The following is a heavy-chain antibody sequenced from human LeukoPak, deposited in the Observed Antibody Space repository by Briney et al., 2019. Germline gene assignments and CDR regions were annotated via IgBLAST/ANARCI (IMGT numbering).Heavy chain of an antibody. Sequence: GGSLRLSCAASGFTFSSYGMHWVRQALGKGLEWVAVIWYDGSNKYYADSVKGRFTISRDNSKNTLYLQMNSLRAEDTAVYYCAKDEGPYDFWSGYYNPAEYFQHWGQGTLVTVSS. CDR2: IWYDGSNK. V-gene: IGHV3-33*06. CDR1: GFTFSSYG. D-gene: IGHD3-3*01. J-gene: IGHJ1*01. CDR3: AKDEGPYDFWSGYYNPAEYFQH.